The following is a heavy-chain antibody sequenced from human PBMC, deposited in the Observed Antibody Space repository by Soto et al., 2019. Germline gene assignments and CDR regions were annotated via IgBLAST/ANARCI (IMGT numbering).Heavy chain of an antibody. CDR2: ISSSSSYI. J-gene: IGHJ3*01. D-gene: IGHD3-16*01. V-gene: IGHV3-21*01. CDR1: GFTFSTYT. Sequence: EVQLVESGGGRVKPGGSLRLSCAASGFTFSTYTMNWVRQAPGKGLEWVSSISSSSSYIYYADSVKGRFTISRDNTKNSLYLQMNSLRAEDTAVYFCARDGGGDLKAFELWGQGTMVTVSS. CDR3: ARDGGGDLKAFEL.